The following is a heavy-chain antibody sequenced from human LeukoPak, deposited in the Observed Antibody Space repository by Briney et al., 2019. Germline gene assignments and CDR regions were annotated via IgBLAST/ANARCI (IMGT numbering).Heavy chain of an antibody. V-gene: IGHV3-11*04. Sequence: PGGSLRLSCAASGFTFSDYYMSWIRQAPGKGLEWVSYISSSGSTIYYADSVKDRFTISRDNSKNTMYLQMNSLRTEDTAVYYCARRRSSSWGIDYWGQGTLVTVSS. CDR3: ARRRSSSWGIDY. CDR2: ISSSGSTI. D-gene: IGHD6-13*01. J-gene: IGHJ4*02. CDR1: GFTFSDYY.